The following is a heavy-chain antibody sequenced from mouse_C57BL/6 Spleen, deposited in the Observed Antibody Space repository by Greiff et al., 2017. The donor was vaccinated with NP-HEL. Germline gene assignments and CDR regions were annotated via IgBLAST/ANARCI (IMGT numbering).Heavy chain of an antibody. Sequence: EVKLMESGEGLVKPGGSLKLSCAASGFTFSSYAMSWVRQTPEKRLEWVAYISSGGDYIYYADTVKGRFTISRDNARNTLYLQMSSLKSEDTAMYYCTRDKGFADYDYGSWGAYWGQGTLVTGAA. CDR3: TRDKGFADYDYGSWGAY. D-gene: IGHD2-4*01. J-gene: IGHJ3*01. CDR2: ISSGGDYI. V-gene: IGHV5-9-1*02. CDR1: GFTFSSYA.